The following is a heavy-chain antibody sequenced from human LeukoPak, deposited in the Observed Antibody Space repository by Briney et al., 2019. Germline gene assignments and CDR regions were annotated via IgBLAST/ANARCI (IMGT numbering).Heavy chain of an antibody. D-gene: IGHD3-16*02. CDR2: INPSGGST. J-gene: IGHJ6*03. V-gene: IGHV1-46*01. CDR1: GYTCTSYY. CDR3: ARDYYVWGSYQYYYYMDV. Sequence: ASVKVSCKASGYTCTSYYMHWVRQAPGQGLEWMGIINPSGGSTSYAQKFQGRVTMTRDTSTSTVYMELSSLRSEDTAVYYCARDYYVWGSYQYYYYMDVWGKGTTVTISS.